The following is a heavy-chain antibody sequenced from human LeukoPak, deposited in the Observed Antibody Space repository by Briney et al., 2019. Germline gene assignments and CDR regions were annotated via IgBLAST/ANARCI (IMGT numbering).Heavy chain of an antibody. J-gene: IGHJ4*02. CDR2: IYTSGST. V-gene: IGHV4-61*02. CDR3: ARPHPNSYGNYFDY. CDR1: GGSISSGSYY. D-gene: IGHD5-18*01. Sequence: PSQTLSLTCTVSGGSISSGSYYWSWIRQPAGKGLEWIGRIYTSGSTNYNPSLKSRVTISVDTSKNQFSLKLSSVTAADTAVYYCARPHPNSYGNYFDYWGQGTLVTVSS.